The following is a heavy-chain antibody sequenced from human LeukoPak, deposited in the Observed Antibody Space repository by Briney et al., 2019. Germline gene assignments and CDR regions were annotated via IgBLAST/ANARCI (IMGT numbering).Heavy chain of an antibody. J-gene: IGHJ4*02. D-gene: IGHD2/OR15-2a*01. Sequence: PGGSLRLSCAASGFTFSSYWMSWVRQAPGEGLEAVANIKDDGSDKNYVDSVKGRFTISRDNAKNSLYLQMDSLRVEDTAMYYCARGGGIFLSWGQGTLLTVSS. V-gene: IGHV3-7*05. CDR3: ARGGGIFLS. CDR1: GFTFSSYW. CDR2: IKDDGSDK.